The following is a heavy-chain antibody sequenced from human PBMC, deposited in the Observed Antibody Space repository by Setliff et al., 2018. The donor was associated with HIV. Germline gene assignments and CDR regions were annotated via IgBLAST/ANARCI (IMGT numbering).Heavy chain of an antibody. D-gene: IGHD6-13*01. CDR3: ATQTGFYNSHWYDY. J-gene: IGHJ4*02. Sequence: EGSLRLSCVASGLPFYNYWMTWLRRAPGRGLEWVANIKQDGSDMHYIESVKGRFTIFRDNAKNSVFLQMNSLRAEDTGVYYCATQTGFYNSHWYDYWGQGTTVTVSS. CDR2: IKQDGSDM. V-gene: IGHV3-7*01. CDR1: GLPFYNYW.